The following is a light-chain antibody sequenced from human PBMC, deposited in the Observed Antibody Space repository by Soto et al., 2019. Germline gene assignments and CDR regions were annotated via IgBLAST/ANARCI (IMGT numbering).Light chain of an antibody. V-gene: IGLV2-8*01. Sequence: QSALTQPPSASGSPGQSVTISCTGISSDVDNYGYVSWFQQHPGTAPKLIIYQVTKRPSGGPDRFSASKSGNTASLTVSGLEAEDEDDYYCSSYVVSYSWVFGGGTKVTVL. J-gene: IGLJ3*02. CDR3: SSYVVSYSWV. CDR1: SSDVDNYGY. CDR2: QVT.